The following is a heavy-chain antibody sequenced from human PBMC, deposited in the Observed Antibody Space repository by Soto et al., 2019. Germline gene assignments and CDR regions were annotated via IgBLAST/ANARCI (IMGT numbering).Heavy chain of an antibody. D-gene: IGHD2-2*01. Sequence: GASVKVSCKTSGCTFTSYYMHWVRQAPGQGLEWMGIINPSGGRTSYAQKFQGRVTMTRDTSTNTVHLELSSLTSGDTAIYYCARAYSSSTTWGLGFWGQGTLVTVSS. CDR3: ARAYSSSTTWGLGF. CDR1: GCTFTSYY. V-gene: IGHV1-46*01. J-gene: IGHJ4*02. CDR2: INPSGGRT.